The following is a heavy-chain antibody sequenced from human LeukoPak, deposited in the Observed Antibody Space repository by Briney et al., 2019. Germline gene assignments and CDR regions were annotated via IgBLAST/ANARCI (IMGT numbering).Heavy chain of an antibody. CDR2: FDPEDGET. CDR3: ATPRAVAEPYYYGMDV. Sequence: ASVKVSCKVSGYTLTELSMHWVRQAPGKGLEWMGGFDPEDGETIYAQKFQGRVTMTEDTSTDTAYMELSSLRSEDTAVYYCATPRAVAEPYYYGMDVWGQGTTVTVSS. CDR1: GYTLTELS. J-gene: IGHJ6*02. V-gene: IGHV1-24*01. D-gene: IGHD6-19*01.